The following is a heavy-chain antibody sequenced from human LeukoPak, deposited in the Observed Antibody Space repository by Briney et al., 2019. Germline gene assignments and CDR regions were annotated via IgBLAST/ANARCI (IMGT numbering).Heavy chain of an antibody. V-gene: IGHV3-30*18. CDR3: AKDWAEGYCGGDCYPGY. D-gene: IGHD2-21*01. J-gene: IGHJ4*02. CDR1: AFTFTNYA. Sequence: PGTSLTLSCTASAFTFTNYAIHWVRRAPGKGLEWRAVISYDGGNKYYADSVKGRFTISRDNSKNTLYLQMNGLKADDTAVYYCAKDWAEGYCGGDCYPGYWGQGTLVSVSS. CDR2: ISYDGGNK.